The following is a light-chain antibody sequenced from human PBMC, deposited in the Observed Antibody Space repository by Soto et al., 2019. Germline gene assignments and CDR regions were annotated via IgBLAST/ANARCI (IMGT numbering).Light chain of an antibody. Sequence: QSVLTQPPSVSGAPGQRVTISCTGSMSNVGAGYDVHWYQQLPGTAPKLLIYADINRPSGVPDRFAGSRSGTSASLAITGLQVEDEDDYYCQSYDSSLSGSVFGGGTKLTVL. CDR3: QSYDSSLSGSV. V-gene: IGLV1-40*01. CDR1: MSNVGAGYD. J-gene: IGLJ2*01. CDR2: ADI.